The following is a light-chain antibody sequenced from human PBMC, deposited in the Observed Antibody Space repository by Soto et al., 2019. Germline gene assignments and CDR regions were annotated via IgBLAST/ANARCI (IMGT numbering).Light chain of an antibody. CDR3: QQYKSYPPWT. V-gene: IGKV1-5*03. CDR2: KAS. CDR1: QSISSW. J-gene: IGKJ1*01. Sequence: DIQMTQSPSTLSASIGDRVTITCRASQSISSWLAWYQQKPGKAPKLLIYKASSLESGVPSRFSGSGSGTEFTLTIISLQPDDFATYYCQQYKSYPPWTFGQGTKVEIK.